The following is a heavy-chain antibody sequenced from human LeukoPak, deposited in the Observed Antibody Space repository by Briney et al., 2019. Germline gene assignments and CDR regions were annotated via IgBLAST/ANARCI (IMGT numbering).Heavy chain of an antibody. D-gene: IGHD3-22*01. CDR2: IYPGDSDT. J-gene: IGHJ3*02. CDR1: GYSFTSKW. V-gene: IGHV5-51*01. CDR3: ARHARGLDTSGYYGAFDI. Sequence: GESLKISCKGSGYSFTSKWIGWVRQMPGKGLERMGIIYPGDSDTKYSPSFRGQVTISADKSISTAYLQWSSLKASDTAMYYCARHARGLDTSGYYGAFDIWGQGTMVTVSS.